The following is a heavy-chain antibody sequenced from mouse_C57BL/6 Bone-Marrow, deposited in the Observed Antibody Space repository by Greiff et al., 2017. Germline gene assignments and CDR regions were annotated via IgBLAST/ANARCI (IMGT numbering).Heavy chain of an antibody. CDR2: ISYDGSN. CDR1: GYSITSGYY. V-gene: IGHV3-6*01. D-gene: IGHD1-1*01. CDR3: AREGTVV. J-gene: IGHJ4*01. Sequence: ESGPGLVKPSQSLSLTCSVTGYSITSGYYWNWIRQFPGNKLEWMGYISYDGSNNYNPSLKNRISITRDTSKNQFFLKLNSVTTEDTATYYCAREGTVVGGQGTSVTVSS.